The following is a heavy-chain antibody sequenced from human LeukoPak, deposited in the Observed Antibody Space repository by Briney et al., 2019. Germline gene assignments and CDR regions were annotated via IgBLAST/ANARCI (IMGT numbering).Heavy chain of an antibody. D-gene: IGHD2-15*01. CDR1: GGTFSSYA. J-gene: IGHJ5*02. Sequence: GSSLKVSCKPSGGTFSSYAISWVRQAPGQWLEWIGGIIPIFCTANYAQKFQGRVTITAEESTSTAYMELSSLRSEDTAVYYCARYEERLLRAWFDPWGQGTLVTVSS. CDR2: IIPIFCTA. CDR3: ARYEERLLRAWFDP. V-gene: IGHV1-69*01.